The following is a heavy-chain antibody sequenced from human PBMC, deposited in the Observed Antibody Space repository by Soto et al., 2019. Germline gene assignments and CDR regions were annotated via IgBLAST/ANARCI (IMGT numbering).Heavy chain of an antibody. V-gene: IGHV1-18*01. J-gene: IGHJ4*02. Sequence: QIQLVQSGPEVKKPGASVKVSCKASGYTFDIYGISWVRQVPGQGPEWVGWISADNGDTKYAQRMQRRVTLTTDRATSTAYMELRSLRSDDTAVYYCARDRSYYYDSSGYPFDYWGQGSLVTVSS. CDR1: GYTFDIYG. CDR3: ARDRSYYYDSSGYPFDY. CDR2: ISADNGDT. D-gene: IGHD3-22*01.